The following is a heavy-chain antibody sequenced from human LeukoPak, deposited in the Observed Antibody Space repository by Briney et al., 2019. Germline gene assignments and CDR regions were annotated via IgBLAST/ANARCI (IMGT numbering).Heavy chain of an antibody. D-gene: IGHD3-9*01. CDR1: GDPW. Sequence: GSLRLPCAGFGDPWMHWVRNVPGKGLVWVSRIKTDGSRRSYAASMKGRFTISNDNAENTLYLQMNSLRAEDTAVYYCARTVLRYFDWPPHYFDYWGQGTLVTVSS. CDR2: IKTDGSRR. CDR3: ARTVLRYFDWPPHYFDY. V-gene: IGHV3-74*01. J-gene: IGHJ4*02.